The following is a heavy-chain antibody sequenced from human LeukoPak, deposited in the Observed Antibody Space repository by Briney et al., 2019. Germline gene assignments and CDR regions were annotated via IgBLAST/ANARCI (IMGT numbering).Heavy chain of an antibody. Sequence: GGSLRLSCAASGFTFSDYYMSWIRQAPGKGLEWVALISYDGSNKYYADSVKGRFTISRDNSKNTLYLQMNSLRAEDTAVYYCARDGWIQLWFGYFDYWGQGTLVTVSS. J-gene: IGHJ4*02. D-gene: IGHD5-18*01. CDR2: ISYDGSNK. CDR3: ARDGWIQLWFGYFDY. V-gene: IGHV3-30*03. CDR1: GFTFSDYY.